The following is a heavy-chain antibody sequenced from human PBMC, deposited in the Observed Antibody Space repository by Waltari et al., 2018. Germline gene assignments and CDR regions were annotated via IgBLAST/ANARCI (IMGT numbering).Heavy chain of an antibody. J-gene: IGHJ4*02. CDR1: GYTFTSYY. Sequence: QVQLVQSGAEVKKPGASVKVSCKASGYTFTSYYMHWVRQAPGQGLEWMGIINPSGGRPSYAQKFQGRITMTRDTSTSTVYMELSSLRSEDTAVYYCARDPGGHCSGGSCYPGDFDYWGQGTLVTVSS. V-gene: IGHV1-46*01. CDR2: INPSGGRP. CDR3: ARDPGGHCSGGSCYPGDFDY. D-gene: IGHD2-15*01.